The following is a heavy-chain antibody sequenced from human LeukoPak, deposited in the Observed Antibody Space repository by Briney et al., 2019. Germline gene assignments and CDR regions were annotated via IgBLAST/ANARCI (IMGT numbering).Heavy chain of an antibody. J-gene: IGHJ4*02. D-gene: IGHD1-26*01. CDR3: AKGLGGPPGGSGSYYDY. Sequence: PGGSLRLSCAASGFTFSRNAMSWVRQAPGKGLEWVSAISGSGGSTYYADSVKGRFTISRDNSKNTLYLQMNSLRAEDTAVYYCAKGLGGPPGGSGSYYDYWGQGTLVTVSS. CDR2: ISGSGGST. CDR1: GFTFSRNA. V-gene: IGHV3-23*01.